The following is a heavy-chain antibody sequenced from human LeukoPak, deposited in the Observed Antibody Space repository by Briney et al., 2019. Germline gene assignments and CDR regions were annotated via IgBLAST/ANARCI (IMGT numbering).Heavy chain of an antibody. Sequence: SETLSLTCTVSGGSISSYYWSWIRQPPGKGLECIGYVSYSGSTNYNPSLKSRVTISVGTSKNQFSLKLSSVTAADTAVYYCARVKQIAVAGMGVFDHWGQGTLVTVSS. CDR2: VSYSGST. CDR3: ARVKQIAVAGMGVFDH. D-gene: IGHD6-19*01. V-gene: IGHV4-59*01. CDR1: GGSISSYY. J-gene: IGHJ4*02.